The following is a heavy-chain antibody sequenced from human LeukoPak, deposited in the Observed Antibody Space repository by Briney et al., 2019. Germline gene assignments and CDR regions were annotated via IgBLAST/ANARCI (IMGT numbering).Heavy chain of an antibody. J-gene: IGHJ3*02. Sequence: SETLSLTCTVSGGSISSGSYYWSWIRQPAGKGLEWIGRIYTSGSTNYNPSLKSRVTISVDTSKNQFSLKLSSVTAADTAVYYCARGTLEQLLLGAFDIWGQGTMVTVSS. CDR3: ARGTLEQLLLGAFDI. CDR1: GGSISSGSYY. D-gene: IGHD6-13*01. V-gene: IGHV4-61*02. CDR2: IYTSGST.